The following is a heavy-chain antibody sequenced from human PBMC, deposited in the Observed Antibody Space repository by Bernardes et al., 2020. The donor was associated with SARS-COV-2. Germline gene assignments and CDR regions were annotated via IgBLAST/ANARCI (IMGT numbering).Heavy chain of an antibody. CDR1: GYTFTGYD. Sequence: ASEKVSCKPSGYTFTGYDIHCVRQAPGQGLDGVGRITPHHGGTVSAQMFQGRVTLTTDTSVTTAYMELSRLQSDDTALYYCAREDWHYDYWGQGALVTVSS. CDR3: AREDWHYDY. V-gene: IGHV1-2*06. J-gene: IGHJ4*02. CDR2: ITPHHGGT. D-gene: IGHD1-7*01.